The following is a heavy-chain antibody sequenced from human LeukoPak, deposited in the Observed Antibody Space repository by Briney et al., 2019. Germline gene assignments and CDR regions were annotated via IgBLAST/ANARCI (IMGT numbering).Heavy chain of an antibody. V-gene: IGHV3-30*03. CDR1: GFTFSTYG. CDR2: ISHDGSNK. J-gene: IGHJ3*02. Sequence: GGSLRLSCAASGFTFSTYGMHWVRQAPGKGLEWVAVISHDGSNKYYVDSVKGRFTISRDNSKNTLYLQMNSLRAEDTAVYYCAREGRAGIDAFDIWGQGTMVTVSS. CDR3: AREGRAGIDAFDI. D-gene: IGHD6-13*01.